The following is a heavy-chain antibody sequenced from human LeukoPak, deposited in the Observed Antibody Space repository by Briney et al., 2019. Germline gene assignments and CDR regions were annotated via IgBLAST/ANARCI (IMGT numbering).Heavy chain of an antibody. V-gene: IGHV4-39*07. J-gene: IGHJ4*02. CDR3: ARGGRRYYGSGSYYNGARADFDY. Sequence: SETLSLTCTVSGGSISSSSYYWGWIRQPPGKGLEWIGSIYYSGSTNYNPSLKSRVTISVDTSKNQFSLKLSSVTAADTAVYYCARGGRRYYGSGSYYNGARADFDYWGQGTLVTVSS. D-gene: IGHD3-10*01. CDR2: IYYSGST. CDR1: GGSISSSSYY.